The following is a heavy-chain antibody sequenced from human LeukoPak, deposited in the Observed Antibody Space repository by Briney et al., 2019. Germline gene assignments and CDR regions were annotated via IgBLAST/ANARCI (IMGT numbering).Heavy chain of an antibody. D-gene: IGHD2-2*01. V-gene: IGHV3-30-3*01. CDR3: ARDRVPVPAAIYWFDP. CDR1: GFTFSSYA. J-gene: IGHJ5*02. CDR2: ISYDGSNK. Sequence: EPGGSLRLSCAASGFTFSSYAMHWVRQAPGKGLEWVAVISYDGSNKYYADSVKGRFTISRDNSKNTLYLQMNSLRAEDTAVYYCARDRVPVPAAIYWFDPWGQGTLVTVSS.